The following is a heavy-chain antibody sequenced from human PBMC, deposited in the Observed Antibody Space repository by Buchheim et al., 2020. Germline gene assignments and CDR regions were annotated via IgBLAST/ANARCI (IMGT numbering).Heavy chain of an antibody. Sequence: QVRLVQSGGGLVKPGGSLRLSCAVSGFTFTDHYMAWIRQAPGKGLECVAYISSTGTTVYYADSVKGRFTISRDSAENSLNLQMNALTAEDTAVYYCAKVADQSMVVVTVFSYFDYWGQGTL. CDR2: ISSTGTTV. V-gene: IGHV3-11*01. CDR1: GFTFTDHY. D-gene: IGHD3-22*01. J-gene: IGHJ4*02. CDR3: AKVADQSMVVVTVFSYFDY.